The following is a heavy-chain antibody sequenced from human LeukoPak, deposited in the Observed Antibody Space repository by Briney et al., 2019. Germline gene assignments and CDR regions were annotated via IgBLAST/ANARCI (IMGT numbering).Heavy chain of an antibody. D-gene: IGHD4-17*01. Sequence: GRSLSLSCAAFGFTFNEYAIHWVRQAPGKGLEWVAVVSSDGINKYYADSVKGRLTISRDNSKNTLYLQMNSLRPEDTAVYYCAREKDYGDYIDFWGQGTLVTVSS. CDR1: GFTFNEYA. J-gene: IGHJ4*02. CDR3: AREKDYGDYIDF. V-gene: IGHV3-30-3*01. CDR2: VSSDGINK.